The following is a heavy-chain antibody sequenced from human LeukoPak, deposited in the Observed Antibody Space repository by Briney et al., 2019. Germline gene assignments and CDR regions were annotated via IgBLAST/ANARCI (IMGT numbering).Heavy chain of an antibody. D-gene: IGHD3-9*01. CDR2: INPNSGGT. CDR3: ARAYNYDILTGQIMGGPWFDP. V-gene: IGHV1-2*02. Sequence: GASVTVSCKASGYTFTGYYMHWVRQAPGQGLEWMGWINPNSGGTNYAQKFQGRVTMTRDTSISTAYMELSRLRSDDTAVYYCARAYNYDILTGQIMGGPWFDPWGQGTLVTVSS. CDR1: GYTFTGYY. J-gene: IGHJ5*02.